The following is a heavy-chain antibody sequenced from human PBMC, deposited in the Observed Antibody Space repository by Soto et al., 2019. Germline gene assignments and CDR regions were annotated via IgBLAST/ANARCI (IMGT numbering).Heavy chain of an antibody. CDR1: GFTFSKAW. CDR2: IKSKTDGETT. V-gene: IGHV3-15*01. D-gene: IGHD6-13*01. J-gene: IGHJ4*02. Sequence: GGSMRLSCAASGFTFSKAWMSWVRQAPGKGLEWVGRIKSKTDGETTDYAAPVKGRFTISRDDSKNTLYLQMNSLKTEDKAVYYCTTDTGSSWYPADYWGQGALVTVSS. CDR3: TTDTGSSWYPADY.